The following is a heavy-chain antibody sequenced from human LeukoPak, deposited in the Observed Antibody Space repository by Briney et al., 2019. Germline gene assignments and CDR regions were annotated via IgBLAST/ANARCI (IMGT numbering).Heavy chain of an antibody. J-gene: IGHJ4*02. V-gene: IGHV4-34*01. CDR2: INHSGST. CDR3: ARLNAPTYYYDSSGYFYFDY. CDR1: GGSFSGYY. D-gene: IGHD3-22*01. Sequence: SETLSLTCAVYGGSFSGYYWSWIRQPPGKGLEWIGEINHSGSTNYNPSLKSRVTISVDTSKNQFSLKLSFVTAADTAVYYCARLNAPTYYYDSSGYFYFDYWGQGTLVTVSS.